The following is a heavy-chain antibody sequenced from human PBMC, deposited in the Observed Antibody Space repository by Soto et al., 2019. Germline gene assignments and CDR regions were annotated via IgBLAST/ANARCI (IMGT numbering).Heavy chain of an antibody. CDR2: IYYSGST. D-gene: IGHD3-22*01. CDR1: GGSISSGGYY. J-gene: IGHJ3*02. Sequence: SETLSLTCTVSGGSISSGGYYWSWIRQHPGKGLEWIGYIYYSGSTYYNPSLKSRVTISVDTSKNQFSLKLSSVTAADTAVYYCARDAYYYDSSGYYYVGPRSAFDIWGQGAMVTVSS. V-gene: IGHV4-31*03. CDR3: ARDAYYYDSSGYYYVGPRSAFDI.